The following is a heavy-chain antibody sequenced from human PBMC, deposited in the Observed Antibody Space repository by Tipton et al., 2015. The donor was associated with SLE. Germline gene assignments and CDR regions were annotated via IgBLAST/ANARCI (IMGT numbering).Heavy chain of an antibody. CDR2: INHSGST. J-gene: IGHJ3*02. Sequence: TLSLTCTIYGGSFSVYYWSWIRQPPVKGLEWIGEINHSGSTNYNPSLKSRLTISLDTSKNQFSLKLSSVTAADTAVYYCARGRDCCAFDIWGQGTMVTVSS. V-gene: IGHV4-34*01. CDR3: ARGRDCCAFDI. D-gene: IGHD2-21*02. CDR1: GGSFSVYY.